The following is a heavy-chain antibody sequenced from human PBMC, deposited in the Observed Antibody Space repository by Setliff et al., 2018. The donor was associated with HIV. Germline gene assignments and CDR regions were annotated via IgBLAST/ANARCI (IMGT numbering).Heavy chain of an antibody. V-gene: IGHV4-31*03. CDR1: GVSVSSGGYY. Sequence: SETLSLTCTVSGVSVSSGGYYWSWIRQHPGKGLEWIGDVHHTGTTYLNPSLKSRITISVDTSKNQFSLKLGFVTAVDTAVYHCARGESSTWDLAEHFQHWGHGTLFTVSS. D-gene: IGHD2-2*01. CDR3: ARGESSTWDLAEHFQH. J-gene: IGHJ1*01. CDR2: VHHTGTT.